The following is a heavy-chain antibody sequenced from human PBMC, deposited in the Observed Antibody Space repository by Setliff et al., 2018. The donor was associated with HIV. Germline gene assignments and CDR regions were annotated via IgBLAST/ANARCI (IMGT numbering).Heavy chain of an antibody. CDR2: IYYSGST. J-gene: IGHJ4*02. CDR1: GGSISAYY. Sequence: SETLSLTCSVSGGSISAYYWSWIRQPPGKGLEWIGYIYYSGSTNYNPSLKSRVTISVDTSKNQFSLKLSSVTAADTAVYYCARVVPLRDSSGSIDYWGQGTLVTVSS. CDR3: ARVVPLRDSSGSIDY. D-gene: IGHD6-19*01. V-gene: IGHV4-59*01.